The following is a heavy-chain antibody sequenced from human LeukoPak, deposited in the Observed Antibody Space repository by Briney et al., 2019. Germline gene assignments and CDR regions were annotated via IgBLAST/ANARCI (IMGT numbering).Heavy chain of an antibody. CDR1: GFTFSTYG. V-gene: IGHV3-33*01. Sequence: GGSLRLSCAASGFTFSTYGMPRVRQAPGKGLEWVAAIWYDGSNKYYADSVKGRFTISRDNSKNMLYLQMNSLRGEDTAVYYCARERESVCDYWGQGTLVTVSS. J-gene: IGHJ4*02. D-gene: IGHD3-10*01. CDR2: IWYDGSNK. CDR3: ARERESVCDY.